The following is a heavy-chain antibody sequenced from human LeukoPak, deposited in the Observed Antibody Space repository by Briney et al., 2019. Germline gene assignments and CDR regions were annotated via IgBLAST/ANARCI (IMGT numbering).Heavy chain of an antibody. J-gene: IGHJ4*02. V-gene: IGHV5-51*07. D-gene: IGHD2-21*01. CDR1: GYSFATYW. CDR3: ARRGYCGGDCYSDY. Sequence: GESLKISCKGSGYSFATYWIGWVHQMPGKDLEWMGIIYPGDSDTRYSPSFQGQVTISADKSISTAFLQWSSLKASDTAMYYCARRGYCGGDCYSDYWGQGTLVTVSS. CDR2: IYPGDSDT.